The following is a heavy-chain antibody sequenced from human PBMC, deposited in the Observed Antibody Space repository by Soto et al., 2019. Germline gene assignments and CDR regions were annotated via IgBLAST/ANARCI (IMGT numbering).Heavy chain of an antibody. Sequence: GESLKISCKGSGYSFTSYWIGWVRQMPGKGLEWMGIIYPGDSDTRYSPSFQGQVTISADKSISTAYLQWSSLKASDTAMYYCARLILGYCSFVSCYPGHAFVIWGQGTMVTVSS. CDR3: ARLILGYCSFVSCYPGHAFVI. D-gene: IGHD2-15*01. CDR1: GYSFTSYW. CDR2: IYPGDSDT. V-gene: IGHV5-51*01. J-gene: IGHJ3*02.